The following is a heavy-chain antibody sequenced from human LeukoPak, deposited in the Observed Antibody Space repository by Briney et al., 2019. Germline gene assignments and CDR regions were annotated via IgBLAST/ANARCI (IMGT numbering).Heavy chain of an antibody. D-gene: IGHD3-10*01. CDR2: ISSSSSYI. V-gene: IGHV3-21*01. J-gene: IGHJ4*02. CDR3: ARSHYYYGSGSYYGDFDY. CDR1: GFTFSSYS. Sequence: PGGSLRLSCAASGFTFSSYSMNWVRQAPGKGLEWVSSISSSSSYIYYADSVKGRFTISRDNAKNSLYLQMNSLRAEDTAVYYCARSHYYYGSGSYYGDFDYWGQGTLVTVSS.